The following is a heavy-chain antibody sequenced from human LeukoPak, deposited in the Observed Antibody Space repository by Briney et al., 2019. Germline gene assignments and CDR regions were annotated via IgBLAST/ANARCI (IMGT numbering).Heavy chain of an antibody. J-gene: IGHJ4*02. Sequence: SETLSLTCTVSGGSISSYYWSWIRQPPGKGLEWIGSIYYSGTYYNPSLKSRVTISVDTSKNQFSLKLSSVTAADTAVYYCARHPSMIRGVIKVGFDYWGQGTLVTVSS. CDR1: GGSISSYY. D-gene: IGHD3-10*01. V-gene: IGHV4-39*01. CDR3: ARHPSMIRGVIKVGFDY. CDR2: IYYSGT.